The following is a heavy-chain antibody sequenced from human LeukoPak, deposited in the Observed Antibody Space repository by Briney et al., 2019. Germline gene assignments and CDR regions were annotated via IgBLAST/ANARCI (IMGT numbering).Heavy chain of an antibody. V-gene: IGHV3-30*04. CDR3: ARGGHAVAGLPGGWTYYYYYGMDV. CDR1: GFTFSSYA. D-gene: IGHD6-19*01. Sequence: GGSLRLSCAASGFTFSSYAMHWVRQAPGKGLEWVAVISYDGSNKYYADSVKGRFTISRVNSKNTLYLQMNSLRAEDTAVYYCARGGHAVAGLPGGWTYYYYYGMDVWGKGTTVTVSS. CDR2: ISYDGSNK. J-gene: IGHJ6*04.